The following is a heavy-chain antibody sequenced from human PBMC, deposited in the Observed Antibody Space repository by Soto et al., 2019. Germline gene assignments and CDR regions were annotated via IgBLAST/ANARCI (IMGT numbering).Heavy chain of an antibody. Sequence: QVQLVESGAEVKKPGASVKVSCKASGYTFTSYGISWVRQAPGQGLEWMGWISAYNGNTNYAQKLQGRVTMTTDTSTSTAYMELRSLRSDDTAVYYCARDDSGRPRVEYFQHWGQGTLVTVSS. D-gene: IGHD1-26*01. CDR3: ARDDSGRPRVEYFQH. CDR2: ISAYNGNT. J-gene: IGHJ1*01. V-gene: IGHV1-18*01. CDR1: GYTFTSYG.